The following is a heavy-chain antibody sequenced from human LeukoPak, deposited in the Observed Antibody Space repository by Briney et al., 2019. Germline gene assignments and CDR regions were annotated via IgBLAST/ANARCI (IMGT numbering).Heavy chain of an antibody. J-gene: IGHJ4*02. CDR1: GYSFTSYY. D-gene: IGHD3-10*01. V-gene: IGHV1-46*01. CDR2: INPSDSST. Sequence: ASVKVSCKASGYSFTSYYMHWVRQAPGQGLEWMGIINPSDSSTSYAQKFQGRVTMTRDTSTSTVYMELSSLRSEDTAVYYCARPGGSGSYFDYFDYWGQGTLVTVSS. CDR3: ARPGGSGSYFDYFDY.